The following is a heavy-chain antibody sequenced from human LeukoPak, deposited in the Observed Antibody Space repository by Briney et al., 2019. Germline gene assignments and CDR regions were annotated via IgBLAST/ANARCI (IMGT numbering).Heavy chain of an antibody. D-gene: IGHD2-15*01. CDR1: GYTFTSYD. CDR2: MNPNSGNT. Sequence: GASVKVSCKASGYTFTSYDINWVRQATGQGLEWMGWMNPNSGNTGYAQKFQGRVTMTRSTPINTAYMELSSLRSEDTAVYYCAIHCSGGSCYSRGWFDPWGQGTLVTVSS. CDR3: AIHCSGGSCYSRGWFDP. V-gene: IGHV1-8*01. J-gene: IGHJ5*02.